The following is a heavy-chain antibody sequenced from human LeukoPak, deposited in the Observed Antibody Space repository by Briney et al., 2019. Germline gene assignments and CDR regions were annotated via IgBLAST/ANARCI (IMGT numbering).Heavy chain of an antibody. CDR3: ARGRRDSSGGTPFDY. CDR2: IYYSGST. V-gene: IGHV4-31*03. Sequence: PSETLSLTCTVSGGSISGSSYYWGWIRQPPGKGLEWIGYIYYSGSTYYNPSLKSRVTMSVDMSDNQFSLKLSSVTAADTAVYYCARGRRDSSGGTPFDYWGQGTLVTVSS. J-gene: IGHJ4*02. D-gene: IGHD3-22*01. CDR1: GGSISGSSYY.